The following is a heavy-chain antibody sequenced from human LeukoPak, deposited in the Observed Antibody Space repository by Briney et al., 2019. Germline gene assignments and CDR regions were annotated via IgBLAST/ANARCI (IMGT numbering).Heavy chain of an antibody. J-gene: IGHJ4*02. CDR2: IYYSGST. V-gene: IGHV4-59*01. CDR1: GGSISSYY. Sequence: SETLSLTGTVSGGSISSYYWSWIRQPPGKGLEWIGYIYYSGSTNYNPSLKSRVTISVDTSKNQFSLKLSSVTAADTAVYYCARDSCGGDCSFDYWGQGTLVTVSS. CDR3: ARDSCGGDCSFDY. D-gene: IGHD2-21*02.